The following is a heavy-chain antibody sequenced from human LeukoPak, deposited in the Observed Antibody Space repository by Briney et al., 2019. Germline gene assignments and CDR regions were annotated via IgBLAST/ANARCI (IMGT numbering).Heavy chain of an antibody. CDR3: ARRLGTLIQLWPLFDY. J-gene: IGHJ4*02. D-gene: IGHD5-18*01. CDR2: IYTSGST. CDR1: GGSIRYYY. V-gene: IGHV4-4*07. Sequence: SETLSLTYAVCGGSIRYYYWRWIRQPAAKGLEWIGRIYTSGSTNYNPSLKSRVTMSVDTSKNQFSLKLSSVTAADTAVYYCARRLGTLIQLWPLFDYWGQGTLVTVSS.